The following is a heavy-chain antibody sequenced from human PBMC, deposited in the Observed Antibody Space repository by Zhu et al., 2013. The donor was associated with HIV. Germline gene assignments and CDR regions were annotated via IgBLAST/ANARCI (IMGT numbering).Heavy chain of an antibody. CDR1: GYTFTGYY. Sequence: QVQLVQSGAEVKKPGASVKVSCKASGYTFTGYYMHWVRQAPGQGLEWMGWINPNSGGTNYAQKFQGRVTMTRDTSISTAYMELSRLRSDDTAVYYCARDNNYYGSGSRELDYWGQGTLVTVSS. CDR2: INPNSGGT. CDR3: ARDNNYYGSGSRELDY. J-gene: IGHJ4*02. D-gene: IGHD3-10*01. V-gene: IGHV1-2*02.